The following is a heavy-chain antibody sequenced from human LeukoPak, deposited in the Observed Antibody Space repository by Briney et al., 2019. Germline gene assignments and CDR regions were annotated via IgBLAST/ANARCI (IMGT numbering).Heavy chain of an antibody. J-gene: IGHJ4*02. Sequence: GASVKVSCKASGGTFSSYAISWVRQAPGQGLEWMGGIIPIFGTANYAQKFQGRVTITADKSTSTAYMELSSLRSEDTAVYYCARGRITMIVAPTFNLLDYWGQGTLVTVSS. CDR1: GGTFSSYA. V-gene: IGHV1-69*06. CDR2: IIPIFGTA. CDR3: ARGRITMIVAPTFNLLDY. D-gene: IGHD3-22*01.